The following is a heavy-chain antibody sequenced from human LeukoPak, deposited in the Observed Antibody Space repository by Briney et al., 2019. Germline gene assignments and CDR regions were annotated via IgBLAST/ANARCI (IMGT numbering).Heavy chain of an antibody. Sequence: ASVKVSCKASGYTFTGYYMHWVRQAPGQGLEWMGWINPNSGGTNYAQKFQGRVTMTRETSISTAYMELSRLRSDDTAVYHCARDLSYYDSSGYSSRNVFDIWGQGTMVTVSS. CDR3: ARDLSYYDSSGYSSRNVFDI. CDR2: INPNSGGT. J-gene: IGHJ3*02. D-gene: IGHD3-22*01. CDR1: GYTFTGYY. V-gene: IGHV1-2*02.